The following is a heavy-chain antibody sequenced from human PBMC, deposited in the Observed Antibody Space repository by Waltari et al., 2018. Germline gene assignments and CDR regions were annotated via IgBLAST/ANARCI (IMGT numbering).Heavy chain of an antibody. CDR3: AASLPYWGWFDY. D-gene: IGHD2-21*01. V-gene: IGHV4-59*01. CDR1: GGSLSSYY. J-gene: IGHJ4*02. Sequence: QVQLQESGPGLVKPSETLSLTCTVSGGSLSSYYWSWIRQPPGKGLEWIGYIYYSGSTNYNPSLKSRVTISVDTSKNQFSLKLSSVTAADTAVYYCAASLPYWGWFDYWGQGTLVTVSS. CDR2: IYYSGST.